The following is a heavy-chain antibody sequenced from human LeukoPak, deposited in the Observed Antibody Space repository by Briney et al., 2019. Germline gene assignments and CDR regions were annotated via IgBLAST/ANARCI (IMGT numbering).Heavy chain of an antibody. CDR1: GFPFSSYA. CDR3: TIMDIVVVVAADYGDYETEFDY. Sequence: GGSLRLSCEASGFPFSSYAMTWVRQAPGKGLEWVGFIRSKAYGGTTEYAASVKGRFTISRDDSKSIAYLQMNSLKTEDTAVYYCTIMDIVVVVAADYGDYETEFDYWGQGTLVTVSS. D-gene: IGHD2-15*01. J-gene: IGHJ4*02. CDR2: IRSKAYGGTT. V-gene: IGHV3-49*04.